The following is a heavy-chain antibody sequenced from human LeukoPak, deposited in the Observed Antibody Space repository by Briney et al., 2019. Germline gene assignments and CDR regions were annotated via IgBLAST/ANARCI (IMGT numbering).Heavy chain of an antibody. CDR1: GGSISSDY. CDR3: ARHAPGGFGELEPFDY. D-gene: IGHD3-10*01. Sequence: SETLSLTCTVSGGSISSDYWSWIRQSPGKGLELLGYMYYIGSNNYNPSLKSRVTISLDPSKNPFSLRLSSVTAADTAVYYCARHAPGGFGELEPFDYWGQGILVTVSS. V-gene: IGHV4-59*08. J-gene: IGHJ4*02. CDR2: MYYIGSN.